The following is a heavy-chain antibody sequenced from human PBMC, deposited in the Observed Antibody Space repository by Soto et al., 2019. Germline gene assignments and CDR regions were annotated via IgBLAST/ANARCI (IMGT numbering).Heavy chain of an antibody. CDR3: ARVIWSGHLTSDL. J-gene: IGHJ5*02. CDR1: GFTFSSNS. CDR2: ISSSSSTI. V-gene: IGHV3-48*02. Sequence: EVQVVESGGGLVQPGGSLRLSCAASGFTFSSNSMNWVRQAAGKGLEWISYISSSSSTIYADSVKDRFTISRDNAKNSLYLQMNSLGDEDTAVYYCARVIWSGHLTSDLWGQGTLVTISS. D-gene: IGHD3-3*01.